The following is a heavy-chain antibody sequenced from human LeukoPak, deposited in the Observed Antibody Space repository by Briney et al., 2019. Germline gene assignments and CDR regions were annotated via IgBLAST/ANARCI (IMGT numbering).Heavy chain of an antibody. V-gene: IGHV4-34*01. CDR1: GGSFSGYY. CDR2: INHSGST. Sequence: SETLSLTCAVYGGSFSGYYWSWIRQPPGKGLEWIGEINHSGSTNYNPSLKSRVTISVDTSKNQFSLKLSSVTAADTAVYYCASGGGSGYNWFDPWGQGTLVTVSS. D-gene: IGHD5-12*01. CDR3: ASGGGSGYNWFDP. J-gene: IGHJ5*02.